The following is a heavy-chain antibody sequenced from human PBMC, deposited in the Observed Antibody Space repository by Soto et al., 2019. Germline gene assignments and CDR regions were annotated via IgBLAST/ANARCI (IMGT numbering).Heavy chain of an antibody. Sequence: PSETLSLTCTVSGGSISSSSYYWGWIRQPPGKGLEWIGSINYSGRTYYKPSLKSRVSISLDTSKNQFSLRLTSVTAADTAVYFCARFSTLGNHYGVDVWGQGTTVPVSS. V-gene: IGHV4-39*01. J-gene: IGHJ6*02. D-gene: IGHD2-2*01. CDR3: ARFSTLGNHYGVDV. CDR2: INYSGRT. CDR1: GGSISSSSYY.